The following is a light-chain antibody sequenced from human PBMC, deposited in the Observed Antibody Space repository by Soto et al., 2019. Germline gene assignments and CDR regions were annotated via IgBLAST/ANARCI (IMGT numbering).Light chain of an antibody. Sequence: QSALTQPASVSGSPGQSITISCTGSSTTVGNYNLVSWYQHHPGKAPQLILYEDTKRPSGVSSRFSGSKSGNTASLTISGLQADDEGTYYCCSYAGSSTFVVLFGGGTQLTVL. CDR3: CSYAGSSTFVVL. V-gene: IGLV2-23*02. CDR1: STTVGNYNL. J-gene: IGLJ3*02. CDR2: EDT.